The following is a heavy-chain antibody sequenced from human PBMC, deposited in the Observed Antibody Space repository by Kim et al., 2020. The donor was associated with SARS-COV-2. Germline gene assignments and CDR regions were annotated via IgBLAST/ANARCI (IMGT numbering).Heavy chain of an antibody. CDR3: ARRKGIAVALDY. CDR1: GFTFSRYA. CDR2: ISYDGSYK. J-gene: IGHJ4*02. Sequence: GGSLRLSCAASGFTFSRYAMHWVRQAPGKGLEWVAVISYDGSYKYYADSVKGRFTISRDNSKNTLYLQMNSLRAEDTAVYYCARRKGIAVALDYWGQGTLVTVSS. D-gene: IGHD6-19*01. V-gene: IGHV3-30-3*01.